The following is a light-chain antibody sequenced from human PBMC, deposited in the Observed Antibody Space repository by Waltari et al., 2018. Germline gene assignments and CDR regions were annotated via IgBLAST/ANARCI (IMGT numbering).Light chain of an antibody. CDR3: QQRSDWPLT. J-gene: IGKJ4*01. CDR1: QSVSTH. CDR2: DAS. Sequence: EIVLTQSPATLSLSPGERATLSCRARQSVSTHLGWYQQKPGQAPRLLIFDASSRATGFPARFSATGSGTDFTLTISSLEPEDFATYYCQQRSDWPLTFGGGTKVELK. V-gene: IGKV3-11*01.